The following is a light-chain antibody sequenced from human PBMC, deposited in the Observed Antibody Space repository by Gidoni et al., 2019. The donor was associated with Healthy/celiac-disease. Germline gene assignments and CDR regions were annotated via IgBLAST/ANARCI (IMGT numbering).Light chain of an antibody. CDR3: SSYAGSNHLV. V-gene: IGLV2-8*01. CDR1: SSDVGGYNY. Sequence: QSALTQPHSASGSPGQSVTISCTGTSSDVGGYNYVSWYQQHPGKAPKLMIYEVSKRPSGVPDRFSGSKSGNPASLTFSGLQAEDEADYYCSSYAGSNHLVFGGGTKLTVL. CDR2: EVS. J-gene: IGLJ3*02.